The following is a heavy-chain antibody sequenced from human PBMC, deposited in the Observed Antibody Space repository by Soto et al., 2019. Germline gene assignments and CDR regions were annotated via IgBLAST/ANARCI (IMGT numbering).Heavy chain of an antibody. CDR1: GYIFISYG. CDR2: ISAYNGNT. J-gene: IGHJ3*02. Sequence: ASVKVSCKASGYIFISYGISWVRQAPGQGLEWMGWISAYNGNTNYAQKLQGRVTMTTDTSTSTAYMELRSLRSDDTAVYYCASERESYDFWSGYPRARGAFDIWGQGTMVTVSS. D-gene: IGHD3-3*01. CDR3: ASERESYDFWSGYPRARGAFDI. V-gene: IGHV1-18*01.